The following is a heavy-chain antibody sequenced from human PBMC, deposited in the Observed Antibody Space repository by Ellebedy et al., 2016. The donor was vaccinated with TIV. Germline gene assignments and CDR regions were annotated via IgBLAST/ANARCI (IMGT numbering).Heavy chain of an antibody. J-gene: IGHJ6*03. CDR3: ARGLIGYSYGYDYYYYMDV. V-gene: IGHV4-34*01. CDR1: GGSFSGYY. Sequence: GSLRLSXAVYGGSFSGYYWSWIRQPPGKGLEWIGEINHSGSTNYNPSLKSRVTISVDTSKNQFSLKLSSVTAADTAVYYCARGLIGYSYGYDYYYYMDVWGKGTTVTVSS. CDR2: INHSGST. D-gene: IGHD5-18*01.